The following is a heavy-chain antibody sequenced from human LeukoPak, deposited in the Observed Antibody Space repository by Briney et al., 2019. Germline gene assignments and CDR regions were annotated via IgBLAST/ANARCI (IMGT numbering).Heavy chain of an antibody. CDR1: GGSISSGGYY. V-gene: IGHV4-30-4*08. D-gene: IGHD3-22*01. CDR3: ARAPYYYDSSAFWGGIDY. CDR2: IYYSGST. Sequence: SQTLSLTCTVSGGSISSGGYYWSWIRQHPGKGLEWIGYIYYSGSTYYNPSLKSRVTISVDTSKNQFSLKLSSVTAADTAVYYCARAPYYYDSSAFWGGIDYWGQGTLVTVSS. J-gene: IGHJ4*02.